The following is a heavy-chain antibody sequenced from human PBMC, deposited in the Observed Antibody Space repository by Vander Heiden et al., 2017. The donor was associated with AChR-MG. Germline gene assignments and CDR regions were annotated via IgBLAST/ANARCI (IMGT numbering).Heavy chain of an antibody. J-gene: IGHJ4*02. CDR1: GFRFSNYA. CDR3: AKGARGFCDSTSCYLGDY. Sequence: EVQLLESGGDLVQPGGSLRLSCAASGFRFSNYAMSWVRQAPGKGLEWVSGMSNSGGSTYYADSVKGRFTISRDNSKNTLYLQVNSRRAEDTAVYYCAKGARGFCDSTSCYLGDYWGQGTLVTVPS. D-gene: IGHD2-2*01. CDR2: MSNSGGST. V-gene: IGHV3-23*01.